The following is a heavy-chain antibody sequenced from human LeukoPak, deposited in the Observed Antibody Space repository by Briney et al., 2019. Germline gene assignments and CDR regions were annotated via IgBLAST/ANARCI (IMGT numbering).Heavy chain of an antibody. CDR2: ISAYNSNT. CDR1: GYTFTSYG. CDR3: ARESVSSSRHDAFDI. V-gene: IGHV1-18*01. Sequence: GASVKVSCKASGYTFTSYGISWVRQAPGQGLEWMGWISAYNSNTNYAQKLQGRVTMTTDTSTSTAYMELRSLRSDDTAVYYCARESVSSSRHDAFDIWGQGTMVTVSS. J-gene: IGHJ3*02. D-gene: IGHD6-13*01.